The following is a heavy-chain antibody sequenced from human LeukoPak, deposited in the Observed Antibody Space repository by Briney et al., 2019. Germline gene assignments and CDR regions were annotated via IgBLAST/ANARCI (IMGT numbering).Heavy chain of an antibody. J-gene: IGHJ6*02. D-gene: IGHD5-18*01. Sequence: SETLSLTCTVSGGSISSYYWSWIRQPPGKELEWIGYIYYSGSTNYNPSLKSRVTISVDTSKNQFSLRLSSVTAADTAVYYCARGRGYSYGQRRAYYYYGMDVWGQGTTVTVSS. CDR1: GGSISSYY. CDR3: ARGRGYSYGQRRAYYYYGMDV. CDR2: IYYSGST. V-gene: IGHV4-59*08.